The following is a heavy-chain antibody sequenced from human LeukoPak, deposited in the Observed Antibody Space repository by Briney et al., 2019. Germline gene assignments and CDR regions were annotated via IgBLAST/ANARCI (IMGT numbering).Heavy chain of an antibody. J-gene: IGHJ1*01. CDR3: AKGRSYCGGDCYPEYFQH. CDR2: ISGSGGST. V-gene: IGHV3-23*01. D-gene: IGHD2-21*02. Sequence: GASLRLSCAASGFTFSSYAMSWVRQAPGKGLEWVSAISGSGGSTYYADSVKGRFTISRDNSKNKLYLQMNSLRAEDTAVYYCAKGRSYCGGDCYPEYFQHWGQGTLVTVSS. CDR1: GFTFSSYA.